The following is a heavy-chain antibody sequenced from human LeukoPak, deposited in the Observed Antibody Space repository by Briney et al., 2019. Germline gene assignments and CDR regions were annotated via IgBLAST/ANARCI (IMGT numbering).Heavy chain of an antibody. CDR3: ARGGALYGDYVWGHYFDY. Sequence: ASVKVSCKASGYTFTGYYMHWVRQAPGQGLEWMGWINPNSGGTNYAQKFQGRVTRTRDTSISTAYMELSRLRSDDTAVYYCARGGALYGDYVWGHYFDYWGQGTLVTVSS. CDR1: GYTFTGYY. D-gene: IGHD4-17*01. J-gene: IGHJ4*02. V-gene: IGHV1-2*02. CDR2: INPNSGGT.